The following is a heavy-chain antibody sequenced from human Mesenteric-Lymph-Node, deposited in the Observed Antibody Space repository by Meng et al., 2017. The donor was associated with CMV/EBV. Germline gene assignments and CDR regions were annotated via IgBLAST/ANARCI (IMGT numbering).Heavy chain of an antibody. Sequence: GYYWSWIRQPPGKGLEWIGEINHSGSTNYNPSLKSRVTISVDTSKNQFSLKLSSVTAADTAVYYCARIHSQGRTGSYYIVRGHFDYWGQGTLVTVSS. J-gene: IGHJ4*02. CDR3: ARIHSQGRTGSYYIVRGHFDY. D-gene: IGHD3-10*01. CDR1: GYY. V-gene: IGHV4-34*01. CDR2: INHSGST.